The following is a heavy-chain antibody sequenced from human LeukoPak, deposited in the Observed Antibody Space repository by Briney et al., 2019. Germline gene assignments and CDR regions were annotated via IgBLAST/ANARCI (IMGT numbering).Heavy chain of an antibody. CDR3: AQDISWFVFDI. CDR1: GFTFSNAW. Sequence: GGSLRLSCAASGFTFSNAWMSWVRQAPGKGLEWVGRIKSKTDGGTTDYAAPVKGRFTISRDDSKNTLYLQMNSLKTEDTALYYCAQDISWFVFDIWGQGTMVTVSS. CDR2: IKSKTDGGTT. V-gene: IGHV3-15*01. D-gene: IGHD3-10*01. J-gene: IGHJ3*02.